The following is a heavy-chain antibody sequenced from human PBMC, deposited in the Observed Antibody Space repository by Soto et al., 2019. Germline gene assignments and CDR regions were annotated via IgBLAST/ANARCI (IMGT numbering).Heavy chain of an antibody. D-gene: IGHD3-3*01. CDR3: ARGGGVGVAGSAAFDM. CDR2: INPATGAA. CDR1: GYPVTAYY. Sequence: QLHLVQSGAVVKKPGASVTVSCSASGYPVTAYYMHWVRQAPGRGLEWMGGINPATGAAKYTQTFQGGGTMTRDTSPRTVFMELSGLTSGDTAVFYCARGGGVGVAGSAAFDMWGQGTLVTVSS. J-gene: IGHJ3*02. V-gene: IGHV1-2*02.